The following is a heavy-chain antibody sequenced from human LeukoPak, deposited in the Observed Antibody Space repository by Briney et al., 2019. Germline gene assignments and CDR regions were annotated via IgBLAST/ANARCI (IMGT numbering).Heavy chain of an antibody. V-gene: IGHV3-74*01. CDR2: INTDGSST. CDR1: GFTFSSYW. J-gene: IGHJ5*02. Sequence: GGSLRLSCAASGFTFSSYWMHWVRQAPGKGLVWVSRINTDGSSTSYADSVKGRFTISRGNAKNTLYLQMNSLRAEDTAVYYCARAVAGPEGWFDPWGQGTLVTVSS. D-gene: IGHD6-19*01. CDR3: ARAVAGPEGWFDP.